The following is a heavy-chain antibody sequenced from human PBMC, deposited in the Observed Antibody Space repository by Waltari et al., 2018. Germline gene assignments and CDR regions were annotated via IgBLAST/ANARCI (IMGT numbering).Heavy chain of an antibody. V-gene: IGHV1-69*08. CDR2: IIPIFGTA. J-gene: IGHJ4*02. D-gene: IGHD1-26*01. CDR3: ARGELAEQNGYFDY. Sequence: QVQLVQSGAAVKKPGSSVKVSCKASGGTFSSYAISWVRQTPGKGLEWMGRIIPIFGTANYAQKFQGRVTITADKSTSTAYMELSSLRSEDTAVYYCARGELAEQNGYFDYWGQGTLVTVSS. CDR1: GGTFSSYA.